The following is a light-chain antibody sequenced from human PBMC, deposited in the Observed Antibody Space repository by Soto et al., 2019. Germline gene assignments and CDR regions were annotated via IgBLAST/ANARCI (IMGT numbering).Light chain of an antibody. CDR2: GNS. CDR1: SSNIGAGYD. V-gene: IGLV1-40*01. J-gene: IGLJ1*01. CDR3: QSYDSSLSAYV. Sequence: QPVLTQPPSVSGAPGQRVTISCTGSSSNIGAGYDVHWYQQLPGTAPKLLIYGNSNRPSGVPDRFFGSKSGTSASLAITGLQAEDETDYYCQSYDSSLSAYVFGTGTKVTVL.